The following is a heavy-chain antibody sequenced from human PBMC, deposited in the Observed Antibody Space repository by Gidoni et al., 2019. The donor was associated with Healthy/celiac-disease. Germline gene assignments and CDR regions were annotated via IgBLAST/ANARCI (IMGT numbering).Heavy chain of an antibody. V-gene: IGHV1-18*01. CDR3: ARDLRRIAAAGLSGEDY. J-gene: IGHJ4*02. Sequence: QVQLVQSGAEVKKPGASVKVSCKASGYTFTSYGISWVRQAPGQGLEWMGWISAYNSNTNYAQKLQGRVTMTTDTSTSTAYMELRSLRSDDTAVYYCARDLRRIAAAGLSGEDYWGQGTLVTVSS. CDR1: GYTFTSYG. D-gene: IGHD6-13*01. CDR2: ISAYNSNT.